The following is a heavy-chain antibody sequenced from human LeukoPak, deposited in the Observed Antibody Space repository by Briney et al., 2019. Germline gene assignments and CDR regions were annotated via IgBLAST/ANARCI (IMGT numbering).Heavy chain of an antibody. Sequence: GGSLRLSCAASGFTFSSYGMHWVRQAPGKGLEWVAFISYDGSNIHYADSVKGRFTISRDNSKNTLYLQMNSLRAEDTAVSYCAKESCGSCPFDYWGQGTLVTVSS. CDR2: ISYDGSNI. V-gene: IGHV3-30*18. D-gene: IGHD2-15*01. CDR1: GFTFSSYG. CDR3: AKESCGSCPFDY. J-gene: IGHJ4*02.